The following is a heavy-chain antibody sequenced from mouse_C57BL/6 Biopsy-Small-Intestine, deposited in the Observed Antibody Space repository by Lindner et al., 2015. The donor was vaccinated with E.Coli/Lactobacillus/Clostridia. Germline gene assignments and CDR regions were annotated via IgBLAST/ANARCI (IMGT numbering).Heavy chain of an antibody. CDR1: GFNIKGDY. Sequence: VQLQESGAELVRPGASVKLSCTASGFNIKGDYMHWVKQRPEQGLEWIGRIDPANGNTKYAPKFQDKATITADTSSNTAYLQLSSLTSEDTAVYYCASYYSKQYYFDYWGQGTTLTVSS. CDR3: ASYYSKQYYFDY. D-gene: IGHD2-5*01. J-gene: IGHJ2*01. CDR2: IDPANGNT. V-gene: IGHV14-3*01.